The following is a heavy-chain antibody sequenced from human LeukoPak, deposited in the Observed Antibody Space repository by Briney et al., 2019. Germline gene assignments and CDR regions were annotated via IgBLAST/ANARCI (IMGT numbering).Heavy chain of an antibody. V-gene: IGHV3-64*01. J-gene: IGHJ4*02. D-gene: IGHD3-10*01. CDR1: GFTFSEYS. CDR2: ISTNGGST. Sequence: PGGSPRLSCAASGFTFSEYSMHWVRQAPGKGLEYVSAISTNGGSTYYANSVKGPFTISRDDPKNTLDLQMGSLRPEDMAVYYCARGFRYYGSGIDYWGQG. CDR3: ARGFRYYGSGIDY.